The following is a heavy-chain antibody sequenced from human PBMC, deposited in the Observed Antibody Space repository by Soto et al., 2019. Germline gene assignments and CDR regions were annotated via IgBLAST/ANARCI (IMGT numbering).Heavy chain of an antibody. CDR2: IYHSGGT. CDR3: ARVSKDASGYYCGAFDI. V-gene: IGHV4-4*02. CDR1: GDSITSTSY. J-gene: IGHJ3*02. D-gene: IGHD3-22*01. Sequence: SETLSLTCGVSGDSITSTSYWSWVRRPPGKGLEWIGEIYHSGGTNSNPSLKSRVTMSVDKSKNQFSLRLSSVTAADTALYYCARVSKDASGYYCGAFDIWGQGTMVTVSS.